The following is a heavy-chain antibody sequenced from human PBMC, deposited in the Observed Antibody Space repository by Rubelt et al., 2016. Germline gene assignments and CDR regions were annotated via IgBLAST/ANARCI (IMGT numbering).Heavy chain of an antibody. J-gene: IGHJ4*02. D-gene: IGHD7-27*01. CDR2: IKSKYDGGTI. CDR3: ATDARWGH. Sequence: VQLVESGGDLVKPGGSLRLSCAASGFIFSNFHMTWVRQAPGKGLEWVGRIKSKYDGGTIDFVEPVKGRFTISRDDSKNMLSLQMNSLKTEDTAIYYCATDARWGHWGQGTLVTVSP. CDR1: GFIFSNFH. V-gene: IGHV3-15*01.